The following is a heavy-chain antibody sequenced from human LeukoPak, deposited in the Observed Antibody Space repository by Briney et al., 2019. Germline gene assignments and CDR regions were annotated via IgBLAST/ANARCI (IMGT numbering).Heavy chain of an antibody. CDR1: GFTFSSYA. D-gene: IGHD3-10*01. V-gene: IGHV3-30*04. J-gene: IGHJ5*02. CDR3: ARGRGVTMVRGLKTNWFDP. CDR2: ISYDGSNK. Sequence: QSGRSLRLSCAASGFTFSSYAMHWVRQAPGKGLEWVAVISYDGSNKYYADSEKGRFTISRDNSKNTLYLQMNSLRAEDTAVYYCARGRGVTMVRGLKTNWFDPWGQGTLVTVSS.